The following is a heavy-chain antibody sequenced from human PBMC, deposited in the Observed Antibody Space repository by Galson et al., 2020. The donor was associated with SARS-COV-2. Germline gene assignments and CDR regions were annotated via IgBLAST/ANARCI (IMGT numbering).Heavy chain of an antibody. D-gene: IGHD3-3*01. CDR2: IKQDGSEK. V-gene: IGHV3-7*01. Sequence: GGSLTLSCAASEFTLSRYWMTWVRQAPGKGLEWVATIKQDGSEKSYVDSVKGRFIISRDHAESSVYLQMNSLIAEDTSVYYCARTFDYWSINYYYSMDVWGKGATVTVSS. CDR3: ARTFDYWSINYYYSMDV. CDR1: EFTLSRYW. J-gene: IGHJ6*04.